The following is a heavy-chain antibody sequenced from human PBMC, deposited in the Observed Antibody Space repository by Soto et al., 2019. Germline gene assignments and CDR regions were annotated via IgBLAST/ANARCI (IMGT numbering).Heavy chain of an antibody. CDR2: IRSIANNYAT. CDR3: AIEGAGFGY. CDR1: GFTFSASS. J-gene: IGHJ4*02. Sequence: EFQLVESGGGLVQPGRSVRLYCATSGFTFSASSMHWVRQASGKGLEWLGRIRSIANNYATVYRELGKGRLIISRDDSQDTMFQQMNNLRTEDTAMYYCAIEGAGFGYWGQGTLVTVSS. V-gene: IGHV3-73*01. D-gene: IGHD1-26*01.